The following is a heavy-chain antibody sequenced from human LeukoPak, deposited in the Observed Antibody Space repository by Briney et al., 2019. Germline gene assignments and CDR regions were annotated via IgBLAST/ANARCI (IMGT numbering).Heavy chain of an antibody. Sequence: GGCLRLSCTVSGFTVSSNSMSWVRQAPGKGLEWVSFIYSGGNTHYSDSVKGRFTISRDNSKNTLYLQMNSLRAEDTAVYYCARRAGEYSHPYDYWGQGTLVTVSS. CDR3: ARRAGEYSHPYDY. CDR1: GFTVSSNS. D-gene: IGHD4-17*01. J-gene: IGHJ4*02. CDR2: IYSGGNT. V-gene: IGHV3-53*01.